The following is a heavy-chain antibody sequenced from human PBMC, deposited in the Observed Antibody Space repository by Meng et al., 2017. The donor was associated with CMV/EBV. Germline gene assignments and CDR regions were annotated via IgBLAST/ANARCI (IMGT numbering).Heavy chain of an antibody. CDR2: IRSKANSYAT. V-gene: IGHV3-73*01. Sequence: GESLKISCAASGFTFRGSAMHWVRQASGKGLEWVGRIRSKANSYATAYAASVKGRFTISRDDSKNTAYLQMNSLKTVDTAVYYCTVRIAVAGTIDYWGQGTLVTVSS. D-gene: IGHD6-19*01. CDR1: GFTFRGSA. CDR3: TVRIAVAGTIDY. J-gene: IGHJ4*02.